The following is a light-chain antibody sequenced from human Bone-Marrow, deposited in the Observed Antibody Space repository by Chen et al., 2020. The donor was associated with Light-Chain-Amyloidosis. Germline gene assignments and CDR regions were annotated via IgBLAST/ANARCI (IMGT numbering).Light chain of an antibody. CDR2: EVT. J-gene: IGLJ1*01. V-gene: IGLV2-14*01. CDR1: SSDVGGDNH. Sequence: QSALTQPASVSGSPGQSITISCTGTSSDVGGDNHVSWYQQHPDKAPKLLIYEVTNRPPSVPDRFSGAKSDNTASLTISGLQTEDEADYFCSSYTITNTLVFRSGTRVTVL. CDR3: SSYTITNTLV.